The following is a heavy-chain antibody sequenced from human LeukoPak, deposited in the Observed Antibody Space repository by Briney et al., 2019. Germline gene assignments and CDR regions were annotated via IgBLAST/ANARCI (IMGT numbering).Heavy chain of an antibody. CDR3: ATVRITMVRGVMTRNYYGMDV. Sequence: ASVKVSCKVSGYTLIELSMHWVRQAPGKGLEWMGGFDPEDGETIYAQKFQGRVTMTEDTSTDTAYMELSSLRSEDTAVYYCATVRITMVRGVMTRNYYGMDVWGQGTTVTVSS. CDR2: FDPEDGET. CDR1: GYTLIELS. V-gene: IGHV1-24*01. J-gene: IGHJ6*02. D-gene: IGHD3-10*01.